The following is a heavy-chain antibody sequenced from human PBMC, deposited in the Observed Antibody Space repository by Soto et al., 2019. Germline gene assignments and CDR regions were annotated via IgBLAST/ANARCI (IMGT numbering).Heavy chain of an antibody. J-gene: IGHJ3*02. CDR3: ARDPSVPAAPDDAFDI. CDR2: ISYSGNT. CDR1: GGSISSGGYY. D-gene: IGHD2-2*01. V-gene: IGHV4-31*03. Sequence: QVQLQESGPGLVKPSQTLSLTCTVSGGSISSGGYYWSWIRQHPGKGLEWIGYISYSGNTYYKPSLKTRVTISLDTSQNHFSLKLTSVTAADASVYYCARDPSVPAAPDDAFDIWGQGTMVTVSS.